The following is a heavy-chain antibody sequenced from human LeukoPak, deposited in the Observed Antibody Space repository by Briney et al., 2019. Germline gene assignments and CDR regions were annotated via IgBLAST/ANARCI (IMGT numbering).Heavy chain of an antibody. CDR1: GYTFTSYY. Sequence: ASVKVSCKASGYTFTSYYMHWVRQAPGQRLEWMGWINAADNTKYSQKFQGRVTFTRDTSASTAYMELSSLRSEDTAIYYCAHLLDYGDNRLDFWGQGTLVTVSS. D-gene: IGHD4-17*01. J-gene: IGHJ4*02. CDR2: INAADNT. CDR3: AHLLDYGDNRLDF. V-gene: IGHV1-3*01.